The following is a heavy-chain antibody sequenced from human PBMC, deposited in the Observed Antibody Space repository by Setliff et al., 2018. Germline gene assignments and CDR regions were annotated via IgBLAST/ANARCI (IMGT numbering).Heavy chain of an antibody. CDR1: GYTFTSYA. CDR2: INAGNGNT. Sequence: ASVKVSCKASGYTFTSYAMHWVRQAPGQRLEWMGWINAGNGNTKYSQKFQGRVTITRDTSASTAYMELSSLRSGDTAVYYCARDPASSGYDTYYYYYYGMDVWG. V-gene: IGHV1-3*01. J-gene: IGHJ6*01. D-gene: IGHD5-12*01. CDR3: ARDPASSGYDTYYYYYYGMDV.